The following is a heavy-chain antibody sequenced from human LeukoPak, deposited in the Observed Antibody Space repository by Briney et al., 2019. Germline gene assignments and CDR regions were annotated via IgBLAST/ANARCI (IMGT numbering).Heavy chain of an antibody. CDR3: ARVIAAAGQYYYYYGMDV. V-gene: IGHV4-59*01. J-gene: IGHJ6*02. Sequence: SETLSLTCTVSGGSISSYYWSWIRQPPGKGLEWIGYIYYSGSTNYNPSLKGRVTISVDTSKNQFSLKLSSVTAADTAVYYCARVIAAAGQYYYYYGMDVWGQGTTVTVSS. CDR1: GGSISSYY. D-gene: IGHD6-13*01. CDR2: IYYSGST.